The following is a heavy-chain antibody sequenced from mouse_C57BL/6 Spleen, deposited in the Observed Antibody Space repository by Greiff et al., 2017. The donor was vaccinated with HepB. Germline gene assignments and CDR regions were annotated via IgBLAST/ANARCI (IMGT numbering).Heavy chain of an antibody. CDR3: TRATVVEGY. J-gene: IGHJ2*01. CDR1: GYTFTDYE. CDR2: IDPETGGT. D-gene: IGHD1-1*01. V-gene: IGHV1-15*01. Sequence: VQRVESGAELVRPGASVTLSCKASGYTFTDYEMHWVKQTPVHGLEWIGAIDPETGGTAYNQKFKGKAILTADKSSSTAYMDLRSLTSEDSAVYYCTRATVVEGYWGQGTTLTVSS.